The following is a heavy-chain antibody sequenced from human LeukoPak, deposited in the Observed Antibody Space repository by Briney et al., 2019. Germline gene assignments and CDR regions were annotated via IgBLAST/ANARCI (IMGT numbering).Heavy chain of an antibody. CDR3: AREESSSWYPAFFDY. J-gene: IGHJ4*02. CDR1: GFTFSSYE. Sequence: PGGSLRLSCAASGFTFSSYEMNWVRQAPGKGLEWVSSISSSSSYIYYADSVKGRFTISRDNAKNSLYLQMNSLRAEDTAVYHCAREESSSWYPAFFDYWGQGTLVTVSS. D-gene: IGHD6-13*01. CDR2: ISSSSSYI. V-gene: IGHV3-21*01.